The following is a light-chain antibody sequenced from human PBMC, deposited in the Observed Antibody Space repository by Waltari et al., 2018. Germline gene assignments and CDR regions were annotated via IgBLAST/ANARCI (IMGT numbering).Light chain of an antibody. CDR2: SNN. CDR1: SSNIGSNT. CDR3: AAWDDSLNGRV. Sequence: QSVLTQPPSASGTPGQRATISCSESSSNIGSNTVNWYQQLPGTAPKLLIYSNNQRPSGVPDRFSGSKSGTSASLAISGLQSEDEADYYCAAWDDSLNGRVFGGGTKLTVL. V-gene: IGLV1-44*01. J-gene: IGLJ3*02.